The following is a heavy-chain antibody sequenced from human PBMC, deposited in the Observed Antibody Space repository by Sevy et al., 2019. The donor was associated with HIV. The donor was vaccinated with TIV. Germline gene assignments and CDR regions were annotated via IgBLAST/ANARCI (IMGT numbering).Heavy chain of an antibody. CDR2: INNSSRFI. CDR3: ARGNVLFDY. Sequence: LGGSLRLSCAASGFTFSDYYMSWIRQAPGKGPEWVSYINNSSRFINYVDSLKGRFTNSSDNAKNSLYLQMNSLSAGDTAVYYCARGNVLFDYWGQGTLVTVSS. J-gene: IGHJ4*02. CDR1: GFTFSDYY. V-gene: IGHV3-11*06.